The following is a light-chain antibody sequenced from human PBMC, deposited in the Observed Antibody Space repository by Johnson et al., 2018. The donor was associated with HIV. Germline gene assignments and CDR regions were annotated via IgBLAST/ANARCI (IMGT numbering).Light chain of an antibody. J-gene: IGLJ1*01. V-gene: IGLV1-51*02. CDR3: GTWDSSLSAYV. Sequence: QLVLTQPPSVSAAPGQKVTISCSGSSSNVGSNYISWYRQLPGTAPKLLIYENNKRPSGIPDRFSGSKSGTSATLDITGLQSGDEADYYCGTWDSSLSAYVFGNGTKVTVL. CDR2: ENN. CDR1: SSNVGSNY.